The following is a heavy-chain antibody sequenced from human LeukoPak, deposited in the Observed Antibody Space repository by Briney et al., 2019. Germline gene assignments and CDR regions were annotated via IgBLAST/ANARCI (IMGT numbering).Heavy chain of an antibody. CDR2: IIPIFGTA. CDR1: GGTFSSYA. V-gene: IGHV1-69*13. CDR3: AKEIYYDGSGPGVFDI. Sequence: ASVKVSCKASGGTFSSYAISWVRQAPGQGLEWMGGIIPIFGTANYAQKFQGRVTITADESTSTAYMELSSLRSEDTAVYYCAKEIYYDGSGPGVFDIWGQGSMVTVSS. D-gene: IGHD3-22*01. J-gene: IGHJ3*02.